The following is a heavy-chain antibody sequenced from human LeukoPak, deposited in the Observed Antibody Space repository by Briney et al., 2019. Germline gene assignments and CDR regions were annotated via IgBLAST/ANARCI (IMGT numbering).Heavy chain of an antibody. CDR2: IYYSGST. D-gene: IGHD3-9*01. CDR1: GDSFSYFY. Sequence: SETLSLTCTVSGDSFSYFYWSWIRQPPGKGLEWIGYIYYSGSTNYNPSLKSRVTISVDTSKNQFSLKLSSVTAADTAVYYCARDRRIDNAFDIWRQGTMVTVSS. CDR3: ARDRRIDNAFDI. J-gene: IGHJ3*02. V-gene: IGHV4-59*01.